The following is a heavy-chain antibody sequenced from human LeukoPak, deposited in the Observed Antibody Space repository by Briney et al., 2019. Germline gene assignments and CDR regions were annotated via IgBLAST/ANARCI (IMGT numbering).Heavy chain of an antibody. CDR1: GGSISSSNW. CDR3: ARAGVLLWFGEPISYYMDV. Sequence: KPSGTLSLTCAVSGGSISSSNWWSWVRQPAGEGLEWIGEMYDSGRTNYNPSLKSRVTISVDTAKNQFSLKLSSVTAADTAVYYCARAGVLLWFGEPISYYMDVWGKGTTVTISS. J-gene: IGHJ6*03. V-gene: IGHV4-4*02. CDR2: MYDSGRT. D-gene: IGHD3-10*01.